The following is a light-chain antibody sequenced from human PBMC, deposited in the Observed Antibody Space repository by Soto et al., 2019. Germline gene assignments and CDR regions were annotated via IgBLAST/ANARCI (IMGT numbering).Light chain of an antibody. J-gene: IGKJ4*01. Sequence: IQLTQSPASLSASVGDRVTITCRASQDISSYLAWYQPKPGKAPKLLIYLASTLHSGVPSSFRGSGSGTDVSLTISSLQPEDAEPYYGQSLNRFPHSFGGGTKVDIK. CDR1: QDISSY. CDR2: LAS. CDR3: QSLNRFPHS. V-gene: IGKV1-9*01.